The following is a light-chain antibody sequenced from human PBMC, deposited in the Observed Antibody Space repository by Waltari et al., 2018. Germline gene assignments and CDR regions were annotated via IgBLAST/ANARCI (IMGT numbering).Light chain of an antibody. CDR3: AAWDDSLHGHWV. J-gene: IGLJ3*02. CDR1: SSNIGSNV. V-gene: IGLV1-44*01. CDR2: MND. Sequence: QSVLTQPPSTSGTPGQRVIISCSGSSSNIGSNVVNWYQQLPGKAPKLVIYMNDQRPSGVPDRFSGSKSGTSASLAISGLQGEDEADYYCAAWDDSLHGHWVFGGGTKVTVL.